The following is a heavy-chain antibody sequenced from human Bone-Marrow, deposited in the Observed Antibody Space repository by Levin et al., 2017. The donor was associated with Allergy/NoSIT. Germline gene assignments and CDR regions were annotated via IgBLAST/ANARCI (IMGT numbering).Heavy chain of an antibody. V-gene: IGHV3-7*01. D-gene: IGHD1-26*01. CDR3: TRDAWGAPHDY. J-gene: IGHJ4*02. Sequence: GGSLRLSCAASGFTFSSSWMSWVRQAPGKGLEWVANITPDGNEIHYQDSVKGRFTISRDNAEKSLFLQMNNLRADDTAVYYCTRDAWGAPHDYWGQGILVTVSS. CDR2: ITPDGNEI. CDR1: GFTFSSSW.